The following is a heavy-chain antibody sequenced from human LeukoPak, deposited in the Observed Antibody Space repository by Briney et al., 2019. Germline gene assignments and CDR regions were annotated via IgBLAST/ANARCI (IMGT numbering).Heavy chain of an antibody. CDR2: IYYSGNT. D-gene: IGHD3-16*01. J-gene: IGHJ4*02. Sequence: SETLSLTCTVSGASINSGDYYWSWIRQPPGKCLEWIGYIYYSGNTYYNPSLKSRVTVSVDTSKNQFSLKLSSVTAADTAVYYCAREGKRGINYFDYWGQGALVTVSS. CDR1: GASINSGDYY. V-gene: IGHV4-30-4*08. CDR3: AREGKRGINYFDY.